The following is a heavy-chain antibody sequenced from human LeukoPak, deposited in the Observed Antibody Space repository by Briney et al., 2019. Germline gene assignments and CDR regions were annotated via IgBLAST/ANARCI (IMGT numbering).Heavy chain of an antibody. V-gene: IGHV3-48*04. CDR1: GFTFSSYS. D-gene: IGHD3-10*01. CDR3: ARILLWFGELYCMDV. Sequence: GGSLRLSCAASGFTFSSYSMNWVRQAPGKGLKWVSYISSSSSTIYYADSVKGRFTISRDNAKNSLYLQMNSLRAEDTAVYYCARILLWFGELYCMDVWGQGTTVTVSS. CDR2: ISSSSSTI. J-gene: IGHJ6*02.